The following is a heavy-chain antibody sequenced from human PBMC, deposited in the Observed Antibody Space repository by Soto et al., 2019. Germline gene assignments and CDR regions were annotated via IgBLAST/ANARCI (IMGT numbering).Heavy chain of an antibody. Sequence: PSETLTLTCTVSGATISSCGYCWNWMGQHQGKGLEWIGYISYSGNTYFHSSLKCRVTISVETSKKQFSLNLTSVTAADTAAYYYASQAAYPGSGSYPRPFDYWGQGTLVTVSS. CDR2: ISYSGNT. CDR3: ASQAAYPGSGSYPRPFDY. D-gene: IGHD3-10*01. J-gene: IGHJ4*02. CDR1: GATISSCGYC. V-gene: IGHV4-31*03.